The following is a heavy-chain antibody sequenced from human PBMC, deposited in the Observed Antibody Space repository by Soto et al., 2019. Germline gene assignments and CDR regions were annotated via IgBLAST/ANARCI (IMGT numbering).Heavy chain of an antibody. D-gene: IGHD3-10*01. CDR2: IKQDGSEK. V-gene: IGHV3-7*01. J-gene: IGHJ5*02. CDR3: ARLLWFGEFPRGPFDP. Sequence: GSLRLSCAASGFTFSSYWMSWVRQAPGKGLEWVANIKQDGSEKYYVDSVKGRFTISRDNAKNSLYLQMNSLRAEDTAVYYCARLLWFGEFPRGPFDPWGQGTLVTVSS. CDR1: GFTFSSYW.